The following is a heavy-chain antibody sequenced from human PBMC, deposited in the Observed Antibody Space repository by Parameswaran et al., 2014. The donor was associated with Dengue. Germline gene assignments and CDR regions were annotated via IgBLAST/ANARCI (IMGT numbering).Heavy chain of an antibody. V-gene: IGHV7-4-1*02. Sequence: WVRQAPGQGLEWMGWINTNTGNPTYAQGFTGRFVFSLDTSVSTAYLQISSLKAEDTAVYYCAAGYGDGGAIYYFDYWGQGTLVTVSS. CDR3: AAGYGDGGAIYYFDY. J-gene: IGHJ4*02. D-gene: IGHD4-17*01. CDR2: INTNTGNP.